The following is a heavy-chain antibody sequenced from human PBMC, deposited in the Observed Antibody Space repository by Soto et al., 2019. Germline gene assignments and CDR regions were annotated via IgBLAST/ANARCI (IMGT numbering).Heavy chain of an antibody. D-gene: IGHD2-2*01. J-gene: IGHJ4*02. CDR2: ISYSGGS. Sequence: SETLSLTCTVSGGSISSGGYYWSWIRQHPGKGLEWIGYISYSGGSYSNPSLKSRVTISADTSKNQFSLRLTSVTAADTAVYFCARATPAGSADFWGQGTLVTVSS. CDR3: ARATPAGSADF. V-gene: IGHV4-31*03. CDR1: GGSISSGGYY.